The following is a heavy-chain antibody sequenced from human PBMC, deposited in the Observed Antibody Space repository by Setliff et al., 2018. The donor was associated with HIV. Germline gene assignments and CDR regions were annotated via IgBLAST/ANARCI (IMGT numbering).Heavy chain of an antibody. V-gene: IGHV3-23*01. CDR2: IRGSDVST. D-gene: IGHD1-26*01. CDR1: GFTLSSYA. Sequence: PGGSLRLSCAASGFTLSSYAMSWVRQAPGKGLEWVAGIRGSDVSTYYSDSVRGRFTVSRDSAKNTLFLQMNSLGPEDTAVYYCARDPILGGPDFFDYWGQGTLVTVSS. J-gene: IGHJ4*02. CDR3: ARDPILGGPDFFDY.